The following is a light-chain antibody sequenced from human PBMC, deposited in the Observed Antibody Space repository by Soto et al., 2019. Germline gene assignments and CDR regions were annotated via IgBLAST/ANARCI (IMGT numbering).Light chain of an antibody. CDR1: SSNIGAAYH. Sequence: QSVLTQPPSVSGAPGQRVTISCTGSSSNIGAAYHVHWYQQLPGTAPKLLIYGNSNRPSGVPDRFSGSKSGTSASLAITGLQAEDEADYYCQSYDSSLSGSVFGGGTKVTAL. CDR3: QSYDSSLSGSV. CDR2: GNS. V-gene: IGLV1-40*01. J-gene: IGLJ3*02.